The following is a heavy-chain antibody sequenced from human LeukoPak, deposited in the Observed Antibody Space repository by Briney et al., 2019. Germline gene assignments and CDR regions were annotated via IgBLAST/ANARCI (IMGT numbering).Heavy chain of an antibody. Sequence: ASVKVSCKASGYTFTGYYMHWVRQAPGQGLEWMGWINPNSGGTNYAQKLQGRVTMTRDTSISTAYMELSRLRSDDTAVYYCARDRAVAGFEFDYWGQGTLVTVSS. J-gene: IGHJ4*02. CDR3: ARDRAVAGFEFDY. D-gene: IGHD6-19*01. V-gene: IGHV1-2*02. CDR2: INPNSGGT. CDR1: GYTFTGYY.